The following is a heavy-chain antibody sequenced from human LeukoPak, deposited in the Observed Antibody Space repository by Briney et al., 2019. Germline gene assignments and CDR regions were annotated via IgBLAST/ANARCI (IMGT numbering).Heavy chain of an antibody. D-gene: IGHD7-27*01. J-gene: IGHJ4*02. CDR2: INHSGST. V-gene: IGHV4-34*01. CDR1: GGSFSGYY. Sequence: SETLSLTCAVYGGSFSGYYWSWIRQPQGKWLEWIGEINHSGSTNYNPSLKSRVTISVDTSKNQFSLKLSSVTAADTAVYYCARDGINWAFDYWGQGTLVTVSS. CDR3: ARDGINWAFDY.